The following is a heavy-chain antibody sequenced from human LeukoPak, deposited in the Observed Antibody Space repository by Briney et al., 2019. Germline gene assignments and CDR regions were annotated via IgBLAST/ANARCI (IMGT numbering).Heavy chain of an antibody. D-gene: IGHD4-17*01. Sequence: GGSLRLSCAASGFTFSSYAISWVRQAPGQGLEWMGRIIPILGIANYAQKFQGRVTITADKSTSTAYMELSSLRSEDTAVYYCASWGGYGDYRGDAFDIWGQGTMVTVSS. J-gene: IGHJ3*02. CDR2: IIPILGIA. CDR3: ASWGGYGDYRGDAFDI. CDR1: GFTFSSYA. V-gene: IGHV1-69*04.